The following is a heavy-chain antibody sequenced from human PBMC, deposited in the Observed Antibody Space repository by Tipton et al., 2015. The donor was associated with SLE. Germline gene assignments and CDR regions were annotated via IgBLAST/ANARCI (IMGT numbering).Heavy chain of an antibody. D-gene: IGHD2-8*01. V-gene: IGHV4-39*07. CDR3: ARGMLTWRGAIIGVDV. CDR1: GGPISSSNYY. CDR2: MHYSGIT. Sequence: TLSLTCTVSGGPISSSNYYWAWIRQPPGKGLEWVGSMHYSGITYYNPSLESRVTISVDTSKNQFSLKLSSVTAADTAVYYCARGMLTWRGAIIGVDVWGQGTTVNVSS. J-gene: IGHJ6*02.